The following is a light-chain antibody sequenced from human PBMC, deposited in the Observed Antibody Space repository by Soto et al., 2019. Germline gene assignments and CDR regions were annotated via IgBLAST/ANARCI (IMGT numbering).Light chain of an antibody. CDR3: QQYNNWPPRAWT. CDR2: GAS. J-gene: IGKJ1*01. CDR1: QSVNSN. V-gene: IGKV3-15*01. Sequence: EIVMTQSPATLSVSPGERATLSCRASQSVNSNLAWYQQKPGQAPRLLIYGASTRATGIPARFSGSGSGTEFTLTISRLQSEDFAVYYCQQYNNWPPRAWTFGQGTKVEIK.